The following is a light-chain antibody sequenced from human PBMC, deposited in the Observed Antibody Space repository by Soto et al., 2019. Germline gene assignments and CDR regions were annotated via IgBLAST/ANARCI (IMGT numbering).Light chain of an antibody. CDR2: AAH. J-gene: IGKJ1*01. V-gene: IGKV1-39*01. Sequence: DIQMTQSPSSLSASVGDTVTITCRASQSISTYLTWYQQKPGKAPKLIIYAAHILQSGVPSRFSGSGSGTDFSLTISSLQPEDFATYHCQQSYDMPWTFGQGTKVEIK. CDR1: QSISTY. CDR3: QQSYDMPWT.